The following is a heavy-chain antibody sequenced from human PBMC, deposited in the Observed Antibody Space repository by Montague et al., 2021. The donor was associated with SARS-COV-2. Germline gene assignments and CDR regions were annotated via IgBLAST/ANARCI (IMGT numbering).Heavy chain of an antibody. CDR3: ARRSRVVTAIWALRTSLTSWFDP. V-gene: IGHV4-39*07. CDR1: GGSISSSSYY. Sequence: SETLSLTCTVSGGSISSSSYYWGWIRQPPGKGLEWIGNIWHGGSTNYNPSLKSRVTISVDTSKNQFSLKLSSVTAADTAVYYCARRSRVVTAIWALRTSLTSWFDPWGQGTLVTVSS. D-gene: IGHD2-21*02. J-gene: IGHJ5*02. CDR2: IWHGGST.